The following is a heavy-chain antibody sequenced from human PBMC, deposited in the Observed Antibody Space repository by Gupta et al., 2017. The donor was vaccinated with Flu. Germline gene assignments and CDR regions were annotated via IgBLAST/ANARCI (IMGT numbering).Heavy chain of an antibody. J-gene: IGHJ4*02. CDR3: ASLMTTAVKVAWSAG. V-gene: IGHV3-11*05. CDR2: ISSSSSYT. Sequence: QVQLVESGGGLVKPGESLRLSCAASGFTFSDYYMSWIRQAPGKGLEWVSYISSSSSYTNYADSVKGRFTISRDNAKNSLYLQMNSLRAEDTAVYYCASLMTTAVKVAWSAGWGQGTLVTVSS. CDR1: GFTFSDYY. D-gene: IGHD4-17*01.